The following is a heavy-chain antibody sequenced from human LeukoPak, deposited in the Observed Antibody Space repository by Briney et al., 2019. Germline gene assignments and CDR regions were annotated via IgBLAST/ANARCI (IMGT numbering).Heavy chain of an antibody. Sequence: SETLSLTCTVSGGSISSYYWSWIRQPPGKGLEWIGYIYYSGSTNYSPSLKSRVTISVDTSKNQFSLKLSSVTAADTAVYYCARGIIADFFDYWGQGTLVTVSS. CDR2: IYYSGST. V-gene: IGHV4-59*01. CDR3: ARGIIADFFDY. CDR1: GGSISSYY. J-gene: IGHJ4*02. D-gene: IGHD6-13*01.